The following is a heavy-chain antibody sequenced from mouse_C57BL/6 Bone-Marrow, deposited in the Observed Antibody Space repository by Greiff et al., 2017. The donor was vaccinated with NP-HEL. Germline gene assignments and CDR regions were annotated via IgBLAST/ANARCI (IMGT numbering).Heavy chain of an antibody. CDR2: IDPENGDT. V-gene: IGHV14-4*01. CDR3: TTSELLLFAY. Sequence: VQLQQSGAELVRPGASVKLSCTASGFNIKDDYMPWVKQRPEQGLEWIGWIDPENGDTEYASKFQGKATITADTSSNTAYLQLSSLTSEDTAVYYCTTSELLLFAYWGQGTLVTVSA. D-gene: IGHD2-12*01. J-gene: IGHJ3*01. CDR1: GFNIKDDY.